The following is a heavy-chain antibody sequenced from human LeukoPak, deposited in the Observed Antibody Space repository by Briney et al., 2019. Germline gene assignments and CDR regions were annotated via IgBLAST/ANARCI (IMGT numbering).Heavy chain of an antibody. D-gene: IGHD1-14*01. CDR1: GGSISSGGYS. CDR3: ARDITGSFDY. V-gene: IGHV4-61*02. Sequence: SETLSLTCAVSGGSISSGGYSWSWIRQPPGKGLEWIGRIYTSGSTNYNPSLKSRVTISVDTSKNQFSLKLSSVTAADTAVYYCARDITGSFDYWGQGNLVTVSS. J-gene: IGHJ4*02. CDR2: IYTSGST.